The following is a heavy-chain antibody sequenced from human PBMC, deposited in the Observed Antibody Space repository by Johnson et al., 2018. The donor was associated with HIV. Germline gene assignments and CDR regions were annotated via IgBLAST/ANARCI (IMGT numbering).Heavy chain of an antibody. CDR1: GFTFDDYG. CDR2: IKWNGGSP. Sequence: VQLVESGGGVVRPGGSLRLSCGASGFTFDDYGMSWVRQVPGKGLEWVSGIKWNGGSPGYADSVRGRITISGDNAKNTLYLQMNSLRAEDTALYYCARAKLGTNDAFDIWGQGTMVTVSS. CDR3: ARAKLGTNDAFDI. V-gene: IGHV3-20*04. D-gene: IGHD7-27*01. J-gene: IGHJ3*02.